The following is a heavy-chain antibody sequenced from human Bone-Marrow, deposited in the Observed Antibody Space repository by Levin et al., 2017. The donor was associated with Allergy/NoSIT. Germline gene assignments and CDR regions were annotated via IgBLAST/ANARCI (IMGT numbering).Heavy chain of an antibody. D-gene: IGHD3-9*01. CDR3: VRLGSYYDILTGYAIDY. V-gene: IGHV4-38-2*02. CDR1: GFSISNGYH. J-gene: IGHJ4*02. Sequence: SQTLSLTCSVSGFSISNGYHWGWIRQPPGKGLEWIGSIYQSGSTYYNPSLKSRLTISIDTSKNQFSLKLSSVTAADTAVYYCVRLGSYYDILTGYAIDYWGQGTLVTVSS. CDR2: IYQSGST.